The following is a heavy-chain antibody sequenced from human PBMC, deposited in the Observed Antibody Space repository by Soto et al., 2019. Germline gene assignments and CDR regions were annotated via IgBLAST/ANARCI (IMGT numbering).Heavy chain of an antibody. CDR3: SRPLYSGSYSDYYLDY. D-gene: IGHD1-26*01. V-gene: IGHV3-30-3*01. CDR1: GFTLSSYA. CDR2: ISYDGINK. Sequence: GGSLRLSCAASGFTLSSYAMHWVRQAPGKGLEWVAVISYDGINKYYAGSVQGRFTISRDISKNTLYLQMNSLRTEDTAVYYCSRPLYSGSYSDYYLDYWGQGTLVTVSS. J-gene: IGHJ4*02.